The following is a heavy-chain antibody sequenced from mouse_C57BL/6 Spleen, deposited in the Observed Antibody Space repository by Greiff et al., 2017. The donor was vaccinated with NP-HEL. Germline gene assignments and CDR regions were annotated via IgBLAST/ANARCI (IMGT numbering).Heavy chain of an antibody. Sequence: EVNVVESGGGLVQSGRSLRLSCATSGFTFSDFYMEWVRQAPGKGLEWIAASRNKANDYTTEYSASVKGRFIVSRDTSQSILYLQMNALRAEDTAIYYCARDDDGYYGFAYWGQGTLVTVSA. D-gene: IGHD2-3*01. J-gene: IGHJ3*01. CDR2: SRNKANDYTT. V-gene: IGHV7-1*01. CDR3: ARDDDGYYGFAY. CDR1: GFTFSDFY.